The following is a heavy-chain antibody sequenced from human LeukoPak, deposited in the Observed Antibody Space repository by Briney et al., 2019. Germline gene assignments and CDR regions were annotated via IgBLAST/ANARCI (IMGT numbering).Heavy chain of an antibody. J-gene: IGHJ3*02. CDR1: GFTFDDYG. Sequence: PRGSLRLSCAASGFTFDDYGMSWVRQAPGKRLEWVSGINWNGGSTGYADSVKGRFTISRDNAKNSLYLQMNSLRAEDTALYYCARDPGTTGTTWYAFDIWGQGTMVTVSS. V-gene: IGHV3-20*04. D-gene: IGHD1-1*01. CDR2: INWNGGST. CDR3: ARDPGTTGTTWYAFDI.